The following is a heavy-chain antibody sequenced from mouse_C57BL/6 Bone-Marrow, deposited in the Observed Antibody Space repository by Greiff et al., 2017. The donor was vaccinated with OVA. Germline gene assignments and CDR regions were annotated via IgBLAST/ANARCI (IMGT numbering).Heavy chain of an antibody. D-gene: IGHD2-4*01. CDR3: TCYDYDEGSYAMDY. Sequence: QVQLQQSGAELVRPGASVTLSCKASGYTFTDYEMHWVKQTPVHGLEWIGAIDPETGGTASNQKFKGKAILTADKSSSTAYMELRSLTSEDSADYYCTCYDYDEGSYAMDYWGQGTSVTVSA. CDR1: GYTFTDYE. V-gene: IGHV1-15*01. CDR2: IDPETGGT. J-gene: IGHJ4*01.